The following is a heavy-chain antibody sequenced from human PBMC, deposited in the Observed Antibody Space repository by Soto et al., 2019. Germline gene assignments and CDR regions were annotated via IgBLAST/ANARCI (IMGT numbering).Heavy chain of an antibody. Sequence: ASVKVSCKASGYSFSSYGITWVRQVPGQGLEWIGWINGHNGNTIYAHKFQGRLTMTTDTSTSTGYMELRSLRSADTAVYSCEWPFSGGEYDLDVWGQGTTVTVSS. D-gene: IGHD2-21*01. CDR3: EWPFSGGEYDLDV. CDR1: GYSFSSYG. CDR2: INGHNGNT. V-gene: IGHV1-18*01. J-gene: IGHJ6*02.